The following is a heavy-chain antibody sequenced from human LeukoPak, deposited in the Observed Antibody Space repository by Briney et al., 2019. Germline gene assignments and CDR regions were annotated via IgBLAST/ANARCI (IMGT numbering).Heavy chain of an antibody. V-gene: IGHV3-30*03. J-gene: IGHJ4*02. CDR3: ARDLRIVGAPSPLD. D-gene: IGHD1-26*01. Sequence: GRSLRLSCAASGFTFSSYGMHWVRQAPGKGLEWVAVISYDGSNKYYADSVKGRFTISRDNSKNSLYLQMNSLRAEDTAVYYCARDLRIVGAPSPLDWGQGTLVTVSS. CDR2: ISYDGSNK. CDR1: GFTFSSYG.